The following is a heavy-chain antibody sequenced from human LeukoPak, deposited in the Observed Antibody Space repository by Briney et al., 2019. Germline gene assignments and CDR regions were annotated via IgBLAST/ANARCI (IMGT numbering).Heavy chain of an antibody. CDR1: GFTFSSYA. D-gene: IGHD3-10*01. J-gene: IGHJ4*02. Sequence: GGSLRLSCTASGFTFSSYAMNWVRQAPGKGLEWVSAISGSGGSTYYADSVKGRFTISRDNSKNTLYLHMNSLRAEDTAVYYCAKPQYPYYYGSGSYWDYFDYWGQGTLVTVSS. V-gene: IGHV3-23*01. CDR3: AKPQYPYYYGSGSYWDYFDY. CDR2: ISGSGGST.